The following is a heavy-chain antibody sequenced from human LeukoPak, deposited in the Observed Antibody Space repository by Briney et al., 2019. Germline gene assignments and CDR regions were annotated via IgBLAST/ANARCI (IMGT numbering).Heavy chain of an antibody. Sequence: GRSLRLSCAASGFTFSSYATHWVRQAPGKGLEWVAVISYDGSNKYYADSVKGRFTISRDNSKNTLYLQMNSLRAEDTAVYYCARSDSSGWYDYYYYGMDVWGQGTTVTVSS. D-gene: IGHD6-19*01. CDR3: ARSDSSGWYDYYYYGMDV. CDR1: GFTFSSYA. CDR2: ISYDGSNK. J-gene: IGHJ6*02. V-gene: IGHV3-30*04.